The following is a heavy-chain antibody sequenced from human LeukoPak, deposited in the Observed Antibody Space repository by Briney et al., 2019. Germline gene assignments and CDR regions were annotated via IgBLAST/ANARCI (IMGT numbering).Heavy chain of an antibody. CDR1: GYTFTSYG. Sequence: ASVKVSCKASGYTFTSYGISWVRQAPGQGLEWMGWISAYNGNTKYAQKLQGRVTMTTDTSTSTAYTELRSLRSDDTAVYYCARDREQTWLKHWGQGTLVTVSS. D-gene: IGHD5-18*01. V-gene: IGHV1-18*01. J-gene: IGHJ4*02. CDR3: ARDREQTWLKH. CDR2: ISAYNGNT.